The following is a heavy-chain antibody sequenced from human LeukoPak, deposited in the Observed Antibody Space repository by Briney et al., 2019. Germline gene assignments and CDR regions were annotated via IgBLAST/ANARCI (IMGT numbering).Heavy chain of an antibody. J-gene: IGHJ4*02. CDR3: AKESGKFDY. CDR1: GINFADYA. Sequence: GGSLRLSCVVSGINFADYAMHWVRQPPGKGLEWVSLISSDGGSTFCADSVKGRFSISRDNSKNSLYLQMNSHRSEDTAMYECAKESGKFDYWGQGTLVAVSS. V-gene: IGHV3-43*02. CDR2: ISSDGGST.